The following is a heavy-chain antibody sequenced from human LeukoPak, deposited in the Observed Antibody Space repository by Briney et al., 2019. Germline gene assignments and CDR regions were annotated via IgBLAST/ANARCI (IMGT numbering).Heavy chain of an antibody. D-gene: IGHD3-22*01. CDR2: INSDGSST. Sequence: GGSLRLSCAASGFTFSSYWMHWVRQAPGKGLVWVSRINSDGSSTSYADSVKGRFTISRDNAKNTLYLQMNSLRAEDTAVYYCGRAGLYYYDSSGYYYYYYYMDVWGKGTTVTVSS. CDR1: GFTFSSYW. CDR3: GRAGLYYYDSSGYYYYYYYMDV. J-gene: IGHJ6*03. V-gene: IGHV3-74*01.